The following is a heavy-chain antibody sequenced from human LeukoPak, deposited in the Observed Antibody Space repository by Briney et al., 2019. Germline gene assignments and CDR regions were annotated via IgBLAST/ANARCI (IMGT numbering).Heavy chain of an antibody. CDR3: ARSNYDILTGHPFDY. CDR2: IYHSGST. V-gene: IGHV4-30-2*01. Sequence: SQTLSLTCTVSGVSISSGGYSWSWIRQPPGKGLEWIGYIYHSGSTYYNPSLKSRVTISVDRSKNQFSLKLSSVTAADTAVYYCARSNYDILTGHPFDYWGQGTLVTVSS. CDR1: GVSISSGGYS. D-gene: IGHD3-9*01. J-gene: IGHJ4*02.